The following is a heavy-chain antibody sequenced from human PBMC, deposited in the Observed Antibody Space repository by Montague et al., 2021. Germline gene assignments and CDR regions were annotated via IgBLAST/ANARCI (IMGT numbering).Heavy chain of an antibody. Sequence: SETLSLTCTVSGGSISAYYWSWIRQPPGKGLEWIGYIYYNGSTNYNPSLKSRVTVSVDTSKNQFSLKLSSVTAADTAVYYCARHGVSSWYRELDGFDIWGQGTMVIVSS. CDR2: IYYNGST. CDR3: ARHGVSSWYRELDGFDI. V-gene: IGHV4-59*08. D-gene: IGHD6-13*01. CDR1: GGSISAYY. J-gene: IGHJ3*02.